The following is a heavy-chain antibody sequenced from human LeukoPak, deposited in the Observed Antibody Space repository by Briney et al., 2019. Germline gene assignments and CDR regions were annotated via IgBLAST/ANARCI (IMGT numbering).Heavy chain of an antibody. Sequence: ASVMVSCKASGYTFTGYYMHWVRQAPGQGLEWMGWINPNSGVTNYAQKFQGRVTMTRDTSISTAYMELSRLRSDDTAVYYCARDGCSSTSCYTLFDYWGQGTLVTVSS. CDR2: INPNSGVT. CDR1: GYTFTGYY. J-gene: IGHJ4*02. V-gene: IGHV1-2*02. D-gene: IGHD2-2*02. CDR3: ARDGCSSTSCYTLFDY.